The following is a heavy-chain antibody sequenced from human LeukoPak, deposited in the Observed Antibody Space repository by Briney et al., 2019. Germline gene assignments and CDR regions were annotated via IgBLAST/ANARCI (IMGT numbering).Heavy chain of an antibody. Sequence: ASGKLSCKASGSTFTSYYMHWVRQAPGQGLEWMGIINPSGGSTSYAQKFQGRVTMTMDTSTSTVYMELSSLRSEDTALYYCATASVSTMIQGYWGQGTLVTVSS. V-gene: IGHV1-46*01. CDR2: INPSGGST. CDR1: GSTFTSYY. J-gene: IGHJ4*02. CDR3: ATASVSTMIQGY. D-gene: IGHD3-22*01.